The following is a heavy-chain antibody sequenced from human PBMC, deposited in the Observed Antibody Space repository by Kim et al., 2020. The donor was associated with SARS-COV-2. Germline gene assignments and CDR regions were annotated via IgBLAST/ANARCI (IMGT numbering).Heavy chain of an antibody. CDR1: GYSFTSYW. CDR2: IYPGDSDT. V-gene: IGHV5-51*01. J-gene: IGHJ4*02. CDR3: ARQAYYYDSSGYYSNLPSYYFDY. D-gene: IGHD3-22*01. Sequence: GESLKISCKGSGYSFTSYWIGWVRQMPGKGLEWMGIIYPGDSDTRYSPSFQGQVTISADKSISTAYLQWSSLKASDTAMYYCARQAYYYDSSGYYSNLPSYYFDYWGQGTLVTVSS.